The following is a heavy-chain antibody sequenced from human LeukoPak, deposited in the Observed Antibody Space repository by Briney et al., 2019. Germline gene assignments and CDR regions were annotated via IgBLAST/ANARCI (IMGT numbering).Heavy chain of an antibody. CDR3: ARGARAGYNLEPFDY. J-gene: IGHJ4*02. D-gene: IGHD5-24*01. CDR1: GASISSYY. CDR2: IYYSGST. V-gene: IGHV4-59*08. Sequence: SETLSLTCTVSGASISSYYWNWIRQTPGKGLEWIGYIYYSGSTKYNPSLKSRVTISVDTSKNQFSLKLSSVTAADTAVYYCARGARAGYNLEPFDYWGQGTLVTVSS.